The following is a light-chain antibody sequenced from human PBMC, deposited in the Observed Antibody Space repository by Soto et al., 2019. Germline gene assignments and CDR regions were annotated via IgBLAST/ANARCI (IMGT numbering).Light chain of an antibody. CDR2: AAS. CDR1: QSISSY. Sequence: DIQMTQSPSSLSASVGDRVTITCRASQSISSYLNWYQQKPGKAPKLLIYAASSLQSGVPSRFSCSGSGTDLTLTISSLQPEDFETYYCQQSYSTPLYTFGQGTKLEIK. V-gene: IGKV1-39*01. J-gene: IGKJ2*01. CDR3: QQSYSTPLYT.